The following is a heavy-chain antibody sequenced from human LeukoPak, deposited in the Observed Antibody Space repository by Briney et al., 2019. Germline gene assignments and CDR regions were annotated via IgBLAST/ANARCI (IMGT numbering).Heavy chain of an antibody. CDR3: ARRAAAVGTYYMDV. J-gene: IGHJ6*03. V-gene: IGHV4-59*01. CDR2: IYYSGGT. D-gene: IGHD6-13*01. CDR1: GGAINSYY. Sequence: SETLSLTCTVSGGAINSYYWNWIRQPPGKGLEWIGYIYYSGGTNYNPSLKSRVTIAVDTSKNQFSLKLSSVTAADTAVYYCARRAAAVGTYYMDVWGKGTTVTASS.